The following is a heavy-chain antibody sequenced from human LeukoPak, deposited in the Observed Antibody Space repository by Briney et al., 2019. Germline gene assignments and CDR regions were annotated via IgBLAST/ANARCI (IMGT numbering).Heavy chain of an antibody. V-gene: IGHV4-34*01. Sequence: SETLSLTCAVYGGSFSGYYWSWIRQPPGKGLEWIGEINHSGSTNYNPSLKSRVTISVDTSKNQFSLKLSSVTAADTAVYYCARARDDSYWYFDLWGRGTLVTVSS. CDR1: GGSFSGYY. J-gene: IGHJ2*01. D-gene: IGHD1-1*01. CDR2: INHSGST. CDR3: ARARDDSYWYFDL.